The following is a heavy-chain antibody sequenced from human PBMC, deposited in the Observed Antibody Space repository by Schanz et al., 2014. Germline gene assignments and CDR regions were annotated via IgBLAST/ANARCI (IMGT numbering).Heavy chain of an antibody. Sequence: EVQLVESGGGLVQPGGSLRLSCAASGFTFSSYAMSWVRQAPGKGLEWVAAVSSRSDEIKYADSVRGRFTISRDNSKNTLYLQMNSLRAEDTAVYYCAKAADWPVTRFDPWGQGTLXTVSS. V-gene: IGHV3-23*04. CDR1: GFTFSSYA. CDR3: AKAADWPVTRFDP. D-gene: IGHD3-9*01. CDR2: VSSRSDEI. J-gene: IGHJ5*02.